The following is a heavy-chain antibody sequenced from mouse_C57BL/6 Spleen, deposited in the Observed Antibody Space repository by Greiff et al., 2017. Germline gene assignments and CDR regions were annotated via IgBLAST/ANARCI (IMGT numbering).Heavy chain of an antibody. V-gene: IGHV1-82*01. CDR3: ARKIFYGNYCAMDY. D-gene: IGHD2-1*01. CDR1: GYAFSSSW. Sequence: QVQLKESGPELVKPGASVKISCKASGYAFSSSWMNWVKQRPGKGLEWIGRIYPGDGDTNYNGKFKGKATLTADKSSSTAYMQLSSLTSEDSAVYFCARKIFYGNYCAMDYWGQGTSVTVSS. J-gene: IGHJ4*01. CDR2: IYPGDGDT.